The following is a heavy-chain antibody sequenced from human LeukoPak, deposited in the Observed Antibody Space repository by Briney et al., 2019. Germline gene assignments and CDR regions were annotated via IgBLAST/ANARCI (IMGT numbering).Heavy chain of an antibody. CDR1: GFTFSSYA. Sequence: GGSLRLSCAASGFTFSSYAMHWVRQAPGKGLEWVAVISYDGSNKYYADSVKGRFTISRDNSKNTLYLQMNSLRAEHTAVYYCAREHRGDSNSWYFDHWGQGTLVIVSA. V-gene: IGHV3-30-3*01. CDR2: ISYDGSNK. D-gene: IGHD6-6*01. CDR3: AREHRGDSNSWYFDH. J-gene: IGHJ4*02.